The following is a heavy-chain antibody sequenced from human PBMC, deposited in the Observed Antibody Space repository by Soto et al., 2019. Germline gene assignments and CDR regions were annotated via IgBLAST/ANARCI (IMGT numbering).Heavy chain of an antibody. J-gene: IGHJ5*02. D-gene: IGHD6-6*01. V-gene: IGHV4-31*03. CDR1: GASMSSGGYY. CDR3: ARDRHNNFFDP. Sequence: QVQLQESGPGLVKPSQTLSLTCTVSGASMSSGGYYWTWIRQSPGKGLEWIGYIYYSGSTYYNPSLESRVALSLDTSRSQFSLTLHSVTAADTAIYDCARDRHNNFFDPWGQGTLVTVSS. CDR2: IYYSGST.